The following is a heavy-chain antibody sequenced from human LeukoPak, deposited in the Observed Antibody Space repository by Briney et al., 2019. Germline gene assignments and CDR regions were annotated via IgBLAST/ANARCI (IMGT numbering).Heavy chain of an antibody. CDR1: GYTFTSYC. CDR3: ARRGIAAAGTFDY. J-gene: IGHJ4*02. V-gene: IGHV1-46*01. D-gene: IGHD6-13*01. CDR2: INPSGGST. Sequence: ASVKVSCKASGYTFTSYCMHRVRQAPGQGLEWMGIINPSGGSTSYAQKFQGRVTMTRDTSTSTVYMELSSLRSEDTAVYYCARRGIAAAGTFDYWGQGTLVTVSS.